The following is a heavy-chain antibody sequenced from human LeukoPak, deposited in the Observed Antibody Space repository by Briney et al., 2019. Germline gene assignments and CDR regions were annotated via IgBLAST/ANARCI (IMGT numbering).Heavy chain of an antibody. Sequence: PSETLSLTCAVYGGSFSGYYWSWIRQPPGKGLEWIGYIYYSGSTNYNPSLESRVTMSVDTSKNQFSLKLSSVTAADTAVFYCARETYYYGMDVWGQGTTVTVSS. CDR3: ARETYYYGMDV. CDR1: GGSFSGYY. V-gene: IGHV4-59*01. CDR2: IYYSGST. J-gene: IGHJ6*02.